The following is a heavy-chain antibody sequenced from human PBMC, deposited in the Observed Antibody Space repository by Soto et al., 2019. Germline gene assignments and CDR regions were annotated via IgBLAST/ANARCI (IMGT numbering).Heavy chain of an antibody. CDR3: ASGHHDRNCTGTSCFYQYFGLGV. CDR1: GGSINSVGYT. J-gene: IGHJ6*02. CDR2: IYHSGST. V-gene: IGHV4-30-2*01. D-gene: IGHD2-8*02. Sequence: QLQLQESGSGLVKPSQTLSLTCAVSGGSINSVGYTWNWIRQPPGKGLEWIGYIYHSGSTYYNPSLKSRVTISLDRSNNQFSLKLSSVTAADTAVYYCASGHHDRNCTGTSCFYQYFGLGVWGQGTTVTVSS.